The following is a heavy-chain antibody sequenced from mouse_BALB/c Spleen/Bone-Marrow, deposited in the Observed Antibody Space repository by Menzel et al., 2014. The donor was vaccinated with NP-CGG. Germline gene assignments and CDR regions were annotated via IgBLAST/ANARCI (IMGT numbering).Heavy chain of an antibody. CDR1: GYTFTYYT. J-gene: IGHJ3*01. Sequence: QVQLQQSGAELARPGASVKMSCEASGYTFTYYTMYWVKQRPGQGLEWIGYINPNSDYTNYNQKFKDKATLTADKSSSTAYMQLSSLTSEDSAVYYCAREVYGSWFAYWGQGTLVTVSA. D-gene: IGHD2-2*01. CDR2: INPNSDYT. CDR3: AREVYGSWFAY. V-gene: IGHV1-4*01.